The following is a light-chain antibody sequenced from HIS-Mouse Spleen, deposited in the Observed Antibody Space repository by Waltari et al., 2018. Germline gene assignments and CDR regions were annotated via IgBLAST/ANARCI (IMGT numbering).Light chain of an antibody. CDR3: AAWDDSLSGQV. CDR1: SSNIGSNY. Sequence: QSVLTQPPSASGTPGQRVTISCSGSSSNIGSNYVYWYQQHPGTDPKLLIYRNNLRPSGVPARFSGSKSGTSASLGISGLRSEDDADYYCAAWDDSLSGQVFGGGTKLTVL. V-gene: IGLV1-47*01. J-gene: IGLJ2*01. CDR2: RNN.